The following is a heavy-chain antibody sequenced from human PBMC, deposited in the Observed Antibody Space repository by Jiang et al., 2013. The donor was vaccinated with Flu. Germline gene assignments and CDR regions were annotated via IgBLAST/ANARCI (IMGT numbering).Heavy chain of an antibody. D-gene: IGHD3-10*01. CDR1: GGTFSSYA. V-gene: IGHV1-69*01. CDR2: IIPIFGTA. Sequence: SGAEVKKPGSSVKVSCKASGGTFSSYAISWVRQAPGQGLEWMGGIIPIFGTANYAQKFQGRVTITADESTSTAYMELSSLRSEDTAVYYCASRGGHAIHSGPNWFDPWGQGTLVTVSS. CDR3: ASRGGHAIHSGPNWFDP. J-gene: IGHJ5*02.